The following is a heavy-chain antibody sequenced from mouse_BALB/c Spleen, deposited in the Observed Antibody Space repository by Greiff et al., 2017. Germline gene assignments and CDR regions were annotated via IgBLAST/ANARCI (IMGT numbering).Heavy chain of an antibody. Sequence: VQLQQPGAELVRPGVSVKISCKASGYTFTNYWLGWVKQRPGHGLEWIGDIYPGGGYTNYNEKFKGKATLTADTSSSTAYMQLSSLTSEDSAVYFCARGGDRAMDYWGQGTSVTVSS. CDR3: ARGGDRAMDY. D-gene: IGHD3-3*01. CDR1: GYTFTNYW. J-gene: IGHJ4*01. CDR2: IYPGGGYT. V-gene: IGHV1-63*02.